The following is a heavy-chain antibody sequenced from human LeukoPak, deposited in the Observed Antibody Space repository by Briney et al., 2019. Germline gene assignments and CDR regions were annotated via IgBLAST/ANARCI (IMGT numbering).Heavy chain of an antibody. Sequence: PSETLSLTCAVSGYSLGSGYYWGWIRPPPGKGQEWIGSIYHSGSTYYNPSLKSRVTISVDTSKNQFSLKLSSVTAADTAVYYCARWDDYGDGPDYWGRGTLVTVSS. J-gene: IGHJ4*02. D-gene: IGHD4-17*01. V-gene: IGHV4-38-2*01. CDR3: ARWDDYGDGPDY. CDR2: IYHSGST. CDR1: GYSLGSGYY.